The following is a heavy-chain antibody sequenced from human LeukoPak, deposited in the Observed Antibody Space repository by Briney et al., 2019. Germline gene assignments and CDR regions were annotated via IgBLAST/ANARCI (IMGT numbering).Heavy chain of an antibody. D-gene: IGHD3-22*01. CDR1: GGSISSGGYY. Sequence: PSETLSLTCTVSGGSISSGGYYWSWIRQPPGKGLEWIGYIYHSGSTYYNPSLKSRVTISVDRSKNQFSLKLSSVTAADTAVYYCARNYYDSSGYLSLLDYWGQGTLVTVSS. CDR3: ARNYYDSSGYLSLLDY. CDR2: IYHSGST. V-gene: IGHV4-30-2*01. J-gene: IGHJ4*02.